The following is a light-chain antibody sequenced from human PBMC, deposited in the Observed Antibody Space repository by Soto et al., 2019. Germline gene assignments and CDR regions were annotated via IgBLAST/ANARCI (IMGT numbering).Light chain of an antibody. J-gene: IGLJ3*02. V-gene: IGLV1-44*01. CDR1: SSNIGSNP. CDR2: SNN. CDR3: AAWDDSLNGWV. Sequence: QSVLTQPPSASGTPGQRVTISCSGSSSNIGSNPVNWYQQLPGTAPKLLIYSNNQRPSGVPDRFSGSKAGTSDSLAISGLQSEHESDYYCAAWDDSLNGWVFGGGTKLTVL.